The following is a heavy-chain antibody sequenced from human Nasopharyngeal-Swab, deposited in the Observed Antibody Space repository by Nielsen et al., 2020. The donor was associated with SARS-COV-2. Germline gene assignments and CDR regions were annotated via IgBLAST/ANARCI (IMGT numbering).Heavy chain of an antibody. CDR2: ISGSGGST. D-gene: IGHD2-2*01. Sequence: GESLKISCAASGFTFSNAWMSWVRQAPGKGLEWVSAISGSGGSTYYADSVKGRFTISKDNSKNTLYLQMNSLRAEDTAVYYCAKGTGGYQLLYFDYWGQGTLVTVSS. CDR3: AKGTGGYQLLYFDY. V-gene: IGHV3-23*01. CDR1: GFTFSNAW. J-gene: IGHJ4*02.